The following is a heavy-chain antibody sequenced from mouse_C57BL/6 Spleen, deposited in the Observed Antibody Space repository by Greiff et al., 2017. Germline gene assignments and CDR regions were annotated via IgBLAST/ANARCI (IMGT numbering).Heavy chain of an antibody. D-gene: IGHD1-1*01. Sequence: EVQLQQSGPELVKPGASVKISCKASGYSFTGYYMNWVKQSPEKSLEWIGEINPSTGGTTYNQKFKAKATLTVDKSSSTAYMQLKSLTSEDSAVYYCARSVVENYFDYWGQGTTLTVSS. CDR1: GYSFTGYY. CDR2: INPSTGGT. J-gene: IGHJ2*01. V-gene: IGHV1-42*01. CDR3: ARSVVENYFDY.